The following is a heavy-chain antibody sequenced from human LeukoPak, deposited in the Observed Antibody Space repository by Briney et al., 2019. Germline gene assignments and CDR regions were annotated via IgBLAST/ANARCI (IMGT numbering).Heavy chain of an antibody. J-gene: IGHJ4*02. Sequence: PGGSLRLSCAASGFTFSSYWMHWVRQAPGEGLVWVSRADGDGSATTHADSVKGRFTISRDDAKNTLYLQMNSLRAEDTAVYYCARAYSIIRGLVDYWGQGTLVTVSS. CDR1: GFTFSSYW. CDR2: ADGDGSAT. CDR3: ARAYSIIRGLVDY. V-gene: IGHV3-74*01. D-gene: IGHD3-10*01.